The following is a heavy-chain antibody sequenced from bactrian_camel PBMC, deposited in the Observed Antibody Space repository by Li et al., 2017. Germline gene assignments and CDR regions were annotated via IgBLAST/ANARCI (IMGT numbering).Heavy chain of an antibody. J-gene: IGHJ6*01. CDR1: GSFSRTNV. CDR2: ISTSDGAT. CDR3: AAALGLLYCTGEYSPVPAGFRY. D-gene: IGHD7*01. Sequence: VQLVESGGGSALAGGSLRLSCIVSGSFSRTNVVGWFRQAPGKEREGVATISTSDGATYYADSVKARFIFSQDKDKTTLFLQMDSLKPEDTAMYYCAAALGLLYCTGEYSPVPAGFRYWGQGTQVTVS. V-gene: IGHV3S54*01.